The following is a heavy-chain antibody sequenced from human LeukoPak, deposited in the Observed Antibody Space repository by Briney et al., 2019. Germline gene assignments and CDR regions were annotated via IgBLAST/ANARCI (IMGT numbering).Heavy chain of an antibody. CDR3: AKQYYYDSSGPDDY. D-gene: IGHD3-22*01. J-gene: IGHJ4*02. Sequence: GGSLRLSCAASGFTFSSYAMSWVRQAPGKGLEWVSAISGSGGSTYYADSVKGRFTISRDNSKNTLYLQMNSLRAADTAVYYCAKQYYYDSSGPDDYWGQGTLVTVSS. CDR1: GFTFSSYA. CDR2: ISGSGGST. V-gene: IGHV3-23*01.